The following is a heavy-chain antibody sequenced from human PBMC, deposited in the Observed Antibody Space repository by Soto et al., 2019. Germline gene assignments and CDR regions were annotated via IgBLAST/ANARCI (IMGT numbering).Heavy chain of an antibody. CDR3: ARGGGYCSSTSCSMGAFDI. CDR2: IYYSGST. Sequence: PSETLSLTCTVSGGSISSGGYYWSWIRQHPGKGLEWIGYIYYSGSTYYNPSLKSRVTISVDTSKNQFSLKLSSVTAADTAVYYCARGGGYCSSTSCSMGAFDIWGQGTMVTVSS. V-gene: IGHV4-31*03. CDR1: GGSISSGGYY. J-gene: IGHJ3*02. D-gene: IGHD2-2*01.